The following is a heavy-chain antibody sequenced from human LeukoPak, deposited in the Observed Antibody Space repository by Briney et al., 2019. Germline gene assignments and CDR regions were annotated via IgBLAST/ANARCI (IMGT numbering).Heavy chain of an antibody. D-gene: IGHD6-19*01. CDR3: ARDGAVAGIENDY. V-gene: IGHV3-48*03. CDR2: ISSSGTGT. CDR1: GFRFSSYE. J-gene: IGHJ4*02. Sequence: GGSLRLSCGASGFRFSSYEMKWVRQAPGKGLEWVSYISSSGTGTLYADSVKGRFTISRDNAKNSVYLQMNSLRAEDTAVYYCARDGAVAGIENDYWGQGTLGNGSS.